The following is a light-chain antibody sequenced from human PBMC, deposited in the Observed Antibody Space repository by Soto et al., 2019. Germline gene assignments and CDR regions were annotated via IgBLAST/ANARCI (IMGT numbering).Light chain of an antibody. CDR1: SGHSSFI. Sequence: QLVLTQSSSASASLGSSVKLTCTLSSGHSSFIIAWHQQQPGKAPRFLMKLEGDGSYDKGSGVPDRVSGSSSGADRYLTISNLQFEDEADYYCETWDDNTWVFGGGTKVTVL. V-gene: IGLV4-60*02. CDR2: LEGDGSY. J-gene: IGLJ3*02. CDR3: ETWDDNTWV.